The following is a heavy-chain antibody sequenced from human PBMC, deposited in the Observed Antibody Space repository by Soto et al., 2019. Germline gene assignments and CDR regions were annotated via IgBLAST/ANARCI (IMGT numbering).Heavy chain of an antibody. CDR3: ARDGPNWGLGGAFDI. V-gene: IGHV4-4*02. D-gene: IGHD7-27*01. CDR1: GGSISSSNW. J-gene: IGHJ3*02. Sequence: QSQTLSLTCAVSGGSISSSNWWSWVRQPPGKGLEWIGEIYHSGSTNYNPSLKSRVTISVDKSKNQFSLKLSSVTAADTAVYYCARDGPNWGLGGAFDIWGQGTMVTVSS. CDR2: IYHSGST.